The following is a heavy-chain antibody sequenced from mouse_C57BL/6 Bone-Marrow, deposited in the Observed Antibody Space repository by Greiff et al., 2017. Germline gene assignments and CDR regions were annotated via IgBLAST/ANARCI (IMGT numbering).Heavy chain of an antibody. J-gene: IGHJ1*03. Sequence: QVQLKESGAELVKPGASVKLSCKASGYTFTSYWMHWVKQRPGRGLEWIGRIDPNSGGTKYNEKFKSKATLTVDKPSSTAYMQLSSLTSEDSAVYYCARGMGCSDWYFDVWGTGTTVTVSS. CDR2: IDPNSGGT. CDR3: ARGMGCSDWYFDV. V-gene: IGHV1-72*01. CDR1: GYTFTSYW. D-gene: IGHD2-3*01.